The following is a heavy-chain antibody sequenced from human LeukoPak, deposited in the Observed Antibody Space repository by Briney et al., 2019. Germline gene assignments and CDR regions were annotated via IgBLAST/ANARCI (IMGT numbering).Heavy chain of an antibody. Sequence: GGSLRLSCAASGFTFSSYWMHWVRQAPGKGLVWVSRINSDGSSTSYADSVKGRFTISRDNAKNTLYLQMNSLRAEDTAVYYCARMRGKAGAAPRSLDIGGKGKMVTVFS. D-gene: IGHD6-19*01. V-gene: IGHV3-74*01. CDR1: GFTFSSYW. CDR2: INSDGSST. J-gene: IGHJ3*02. CDR3: ARMRGKAGAAPRSLDI.